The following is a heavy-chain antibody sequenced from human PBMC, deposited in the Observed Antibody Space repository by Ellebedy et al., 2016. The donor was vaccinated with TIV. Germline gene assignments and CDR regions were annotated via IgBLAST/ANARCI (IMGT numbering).Heavy chain of an antibody. CDR2: IYYSDNGST. D-gene: IGHD1-26*01. CDR3: ARHIVVPTPGFEY. V-gene: IGHV4-59*08. CDR1: GGSISGYY. Sequence: GSLRLSCTVSGGSISGYYWSVGRGGPGKGLECGGYIYYSDNGSTNYKPSLKSRVTISGDTSKNQLSLKLSSVTAAATAVYYCARHIVVPTPGFEYWGQGTPVTVSS. J-gene: IGHJ4*02.